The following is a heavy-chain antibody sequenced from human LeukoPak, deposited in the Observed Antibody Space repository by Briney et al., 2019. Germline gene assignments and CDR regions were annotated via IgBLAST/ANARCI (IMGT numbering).Heavy chain of an antibody. V-gene: IGHV1-18*01. CDR3: ARCSPDYDILTGPLPNDY. Sequence: ASVKVSCKASGYTFTSYGISWVRQAPGQGLEWMGWISAYNGNTNYAQKLQGRVTMTTDTSTSTAYMELRSLRSDDTAVYYCARCSPDYDILTGPLPNDYWGQGTLVTVSS. J-gene: IGHJ4*02. CDR1: GYTFTSYG. CDR2: ISAYNGNT. D-gene: IGHD3-9*01.